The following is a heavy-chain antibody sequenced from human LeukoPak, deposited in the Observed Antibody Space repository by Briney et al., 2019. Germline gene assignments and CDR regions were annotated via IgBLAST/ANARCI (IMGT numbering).Heavy chain of an antibody. Sequence: ASVKVSCKASGDTFTSDGISGVRQAPGEGLEWMGWIIAYNGNTNYAQKLQGRVTITTDTSTSTAYMELRSLRSDDTAVYYCATGKIPLRYFDWLPHDYWGQGTLVTVSS. CDR1: GDTFTSDG. CDR2: IIAYNGNT. V-gene: IGHV1-18*04. CDR3: ATGKIPLRYFDWLPHDY. D-gene: IGHD3-9*01. J-gene: IGHJ4*02.